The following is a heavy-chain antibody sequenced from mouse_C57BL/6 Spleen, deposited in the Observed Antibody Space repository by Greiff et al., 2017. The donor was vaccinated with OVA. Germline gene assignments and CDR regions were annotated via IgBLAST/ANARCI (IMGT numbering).Heavy chain of an antibody. Sequence: EVKVVESGGGLVKPGGSLKLSCAASGFTFSDYGMHWVRQAPEKGLEWVAYISSGSSTIYYADTVKGRFTISRDNAKNTLFLQMTSLRSEDTAMYYCARLGSSYNYAMDYWGQGTSVTVSS. D-gene: IGHD1-1*01. V-gene: IGHV5-17*01. CDR1: GFTFSDYG. CDR2: ISSGSSTI. J-gene: IGHJ4*01. CDR3: ARLGSSYNYAMDY.